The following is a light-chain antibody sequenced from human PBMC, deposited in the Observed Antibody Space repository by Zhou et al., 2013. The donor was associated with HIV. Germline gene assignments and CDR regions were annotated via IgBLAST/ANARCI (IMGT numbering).Light chain of an antibody. Sequence: AVQMTQSPSSLSASVGDRVTITCRASQAIRGDLAWYQQKPGEAPKILIYEATNLQSGVPSRFRGSGSGTEFTLTISNLQPEDFATYFCQQTYNTPWTFGQGTKVDIK. V-gene: IGKV1-6*01. CDR2: EAT. CDR3: QQTYNTPWT. CDR1: QAIRGD. J-gene: IGKJ1*01.